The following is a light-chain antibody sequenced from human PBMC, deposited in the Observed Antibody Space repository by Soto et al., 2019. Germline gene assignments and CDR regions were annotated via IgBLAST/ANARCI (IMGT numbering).Light chain of an antibody. J-gene: IGKJ2*02. CDR2: AAS. CDR3: LQDYSYPRT. V-gene: IGKV1-6*01. Sequence: AIQMTQSPSSLSASVGDRVTITCRASQGIGKDLGWYQQKPGKAPKLLIYAASNLQTGVPSRFSGSGSGTDFTLTITSLQPDDFATYYCLQDYSYPRTFGQGTKLEIK. CDR1: QGIGKD.